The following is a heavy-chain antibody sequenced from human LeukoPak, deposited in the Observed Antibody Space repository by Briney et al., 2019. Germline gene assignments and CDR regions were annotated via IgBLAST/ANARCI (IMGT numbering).Heavy chain of an antibody. J-gene: IGHJ4*02. V-gene: IGHV3-30-3*01. Sequence: PGRSLRLSCAASGFTFSSYAMHWVRQAPGKGLEWVAVISYDGSNKYYADSVKGRFTISRDNSKNTLYLQMNSLRAEDTAVYYCAKEALDIVVVPAATDYWGQGTLVTVSS. D-gene: IGHD2-2*03. CDR1: GFTFSSYA. CDR3: AKEALDIVVVPAATDY. CDR2: ISYDGSNK.